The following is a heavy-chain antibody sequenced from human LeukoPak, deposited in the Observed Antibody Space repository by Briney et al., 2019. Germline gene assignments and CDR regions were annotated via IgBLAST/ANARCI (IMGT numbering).Heavy chain of an antibody. V-gene: IGHV3-7*01. CDR2: IKQDGSEK. CDR1: GFTFSSYW. Sequence: PGGSLRLSCAASGFTFSSYWMSWVRQAPGKGLEWVANIKQDGSEKYYVDSVKGRFTISRDNSKNTLYLQMNSLRAEDTAVYYCARGWSRSIAAAGTPWFDPWGQGTLVTVSS. J-gene: IGHJ5*02. CDR3: ARGWSRSIAAAGTPWFDP. D-gene: IGHD6-13*01.